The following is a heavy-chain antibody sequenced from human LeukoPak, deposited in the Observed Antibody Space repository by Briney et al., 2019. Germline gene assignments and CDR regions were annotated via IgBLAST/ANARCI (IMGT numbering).Heavy chain of an antibody. CDR3: ARDMPVIAVAGTSWFDP. D-gene: IGHD6-19*01. CDR2: IYTSGST. CDR1: GGSISSSSYY. V-gene: IGHV4-39*07. J-gene: IGHJ5*02. Sequence: SETLSLTCTVSGGSISSSSYYWGWIRQPPGKGLEWIGRIYTSGSTNYNPSLKSRVTMSVDTSKNQFSLKLSSVTAADTAVYYCARDMPVIAVAGTSWFDPWGQGTLVTGSS.